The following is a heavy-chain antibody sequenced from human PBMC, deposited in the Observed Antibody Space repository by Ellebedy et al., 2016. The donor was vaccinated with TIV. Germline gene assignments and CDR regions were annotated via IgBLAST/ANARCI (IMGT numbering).Heavy chain of an antibody. CDR2: IWPGDSDT. CDR1: GYSFSNYW. CDR3: ARGWEGGSDAFDI. D-gene: IGHD5-12*01. V-gene: IGHV5-51*01. Sequence: GESLKIPXKGSGYSFSNYWIAWVRQMPGKGLEYMGTIWPGDSDTRYSPSFQGQVTLSADKSSTTAYLQWGSLKASDAATYYCARGWEGGSDAFDIWGQGTLVTVSS. J-gene: IGHJ3*02.